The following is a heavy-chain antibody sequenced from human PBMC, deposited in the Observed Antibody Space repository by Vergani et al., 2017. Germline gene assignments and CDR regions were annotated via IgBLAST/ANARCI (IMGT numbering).Heavy chain of an antibody. CDR1: GYNFNTSW. CDR3: ARHGQGVVTAPLDY. J-gene: IGHJ4*02. D-gene: IGHD2-21*02. CDR2: IYPDDSDT. Sequence: EVQLVQSGAEVKKPGESLKISCTGSGYNFNTSWIGWVRQMSGKGLEFMGIIYPDDSDTRYSPSFQGQVIMSADKSSNTAYLQWSSLEASDTAMYYCARHGQGVVTAPLDYWGQGTLVTVSS. V-gene: IGHV5-51*01.